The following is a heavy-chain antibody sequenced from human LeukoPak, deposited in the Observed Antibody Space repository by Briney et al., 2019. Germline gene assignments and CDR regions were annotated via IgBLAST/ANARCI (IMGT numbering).Heavy chain of an antibody. CDR2: IKPDGSEK. Sequence: GGSLRLSCVASGFTFSTYWMSWVRQTPGKRLEWVANIKPDGSEKYYVDSVKGRFTISRDNAKNSLYLHMNSLRADDTAVYYCAKKRDAFDMWGQGTVVTVSS. V-gene: IGHV3-7*03. J-gene: IGHJ3*02. CDR3: AKKRDAFDM. CDR1: GFTFSTYW. D-gene: IGHD5-24*01.